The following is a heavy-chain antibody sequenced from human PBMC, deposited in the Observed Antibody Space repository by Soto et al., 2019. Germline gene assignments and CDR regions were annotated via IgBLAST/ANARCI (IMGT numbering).Heavy chain of an antibody. V-gene: IGHV1-69*13. J-gene: IGHJ6*02. CDR1: GGTFSSYA. Sequence: ASVKVSCKASGGTFSSYAISWVRQAPGQVLEWMGGIIPIFGTANYAQKFQGRVTITADESTRTAYMELSSLRSEDTAVYYCARRYCSGGSCYSSYYYYYGMEVWGQGTTVTVSS. CDR3: ARRYCSGGSCYSSYYYYYGMEV. CDR2: IIPIFGTA. D-gene: IGHD2-15*01.